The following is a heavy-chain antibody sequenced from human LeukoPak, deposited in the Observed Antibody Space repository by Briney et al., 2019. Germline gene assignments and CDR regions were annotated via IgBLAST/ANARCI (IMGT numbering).Heavy chain of an antibody. J-gene: IGHJ5*02. CDR1: GFTFSGSV. V-gene: IGHV3-7*01. Sequence: GGSLKLSCAASGFTFSGSVMHWVRQAPGKGLEWVANIKQDGSEKYYVDSVKGRFTISRDNAKNPLYLQMNSLRAEDTAVYYCARAMTWGQGTLVSVSS. CDR2: IKQDGSEK. CDR3: ARAMT.